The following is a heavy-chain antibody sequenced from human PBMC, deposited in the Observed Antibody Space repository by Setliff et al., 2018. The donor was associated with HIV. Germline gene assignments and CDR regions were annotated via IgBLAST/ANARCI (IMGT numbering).Heavy chain of an antibody. Sequence: ASVKVSCKASGYTFTGYYLHWVRQAPGQGLQWMGRLNPKTGVAHFAQTFQGRVTMTRDTSIGIAFMELSRVKSADTAVYFCARGTVVGATIYYFDYWGHGTLVTVSS. D-gene: IGHD1-26*01. V-gene: IGHV1-2*06. CDR2: LNPKTGVA. J-gene: IGHJ4*01. CDR3: ARGTVVGATIYYFDY. CDR1: GYTFTGYY.